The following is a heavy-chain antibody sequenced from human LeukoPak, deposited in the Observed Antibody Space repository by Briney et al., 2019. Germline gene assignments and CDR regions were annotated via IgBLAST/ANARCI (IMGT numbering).Heavy chain of an antibody. CDR1: GYTFSSSE. V-gene: IGHV1-8*03. J-gene: IGHJ6*03. D-gene: IGHD3-3*01. CDR3: ARGVDYALWSDSSYQFYYMDV. CDR2: MNPNSGHT. Sequence: ASVKVSCKASGYTFSSSEINWVRQATGQGLEWMGWMNPNSGHTGYAQKFQGRITFTKNTSISTAYMELSSLRPEDTAVYFCARGVDYALWSDSSYQFYYMDVWGKGATVTVSS.